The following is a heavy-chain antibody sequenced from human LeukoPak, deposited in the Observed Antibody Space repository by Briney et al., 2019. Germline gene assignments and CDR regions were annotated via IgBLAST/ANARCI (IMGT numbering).Heavy chain of an antibody. J-gene: IGHJ4*02. Sequence: ASVKVSCKASGYTFTGYYMHWVRQAPGQGLEWMGWINPNSGGTNYAQKFQGRVTMTRDTSISTAYMELSRLRSDDTAVYYCARDKIGYSYGSDYWGQGTLVTVSS. CDR3: ARDKIGYSYGSDY. D-gene: IGHD5-18*01. V-gene: IGHV1-2*02. CDR1: GYTFTGYY. CDR2: INPNSGGT.